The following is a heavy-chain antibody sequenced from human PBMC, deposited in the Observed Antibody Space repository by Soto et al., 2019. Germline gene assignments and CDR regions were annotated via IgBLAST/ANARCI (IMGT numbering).Heavy chain of an antibody. CDR1: GGSISSYY. CDR2: IYYSGST. V-gene: IGHV4-59*01. Sequence: QVQLQESGPGLVKTSETLSLTCTVSGGSISSYYWSWIRQPPGKGLEWIGYIYYSGSTNYNPSLKSRVTISVDTSKNQFSLKLSSVTAADTAVYYCARETPTLNWFDPWGQGTLVTVSS. J-gene: IGHJ5*02. CDR3: ARETPTLNWFDP.